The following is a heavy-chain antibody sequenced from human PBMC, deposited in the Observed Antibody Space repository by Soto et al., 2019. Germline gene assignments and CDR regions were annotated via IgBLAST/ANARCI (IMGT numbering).Heavy chain of an antibody. Sequence: ASVKVSCKASGYTFTSYGISWVRQAPGQGLEWMGWIHTYNGNTNYAQKGQDRVTMTTDASTSTAYMELRSLRSDDTAVYYCARGASIAVAGPDYYFYGMDVWG. CDR1: GYTFTSYG. CDR2: IHTYNGNT. CDR3: ARGASIAVAGPDYYFYGMDV. J-gene: IGHJ6*02. V-gene: IGHV1-18*01. D-gene: IGHD6-19*01.